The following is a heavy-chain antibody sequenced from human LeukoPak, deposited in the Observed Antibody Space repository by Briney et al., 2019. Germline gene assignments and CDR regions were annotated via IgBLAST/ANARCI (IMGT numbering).Heavy chain of an antibody. CDR3: ARDAPVYDFWSGYSTDAFDI. V-gene: IGHV4-61*02. CDR2: IYTSGST. D-gene: IGHD3-3*01. CDR1: GGSISSGSYY. Sequence: SETLSLTCTVSGGSISSGSYYWSWVRQPAGKGLEWIGRIYTSGSTNYNPSLKSRVTISVDTSKNQFSLKLSSVTAADTAVYYCARDAPVYDFWSGYSTDAFDIWGQGTMVTVSS. J-gene: IGHJ3*02.